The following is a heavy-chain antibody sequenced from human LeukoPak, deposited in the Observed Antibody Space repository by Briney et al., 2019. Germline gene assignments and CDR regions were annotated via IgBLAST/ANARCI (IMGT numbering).Heavy chain of an antibody. CDR2: ISAYNGNT. Sequence: ASVKVSCKASGYTFTSCGISWVRQAPGQGLEWMGWISAYNGNTNYAQKLQGRVTMTTDTSTSTVYMELRSLRSDDTAVYYCARDGGILYSSGWYYFDYWGQGTLVTVSS. J-gene: IGHJ4*02. V-gene: IGHV1-18*01. CDR1: GYTFTSCG. CDR3: ARDGGILYSSGWYYFDY. D-gene: IGHD6-19*01.